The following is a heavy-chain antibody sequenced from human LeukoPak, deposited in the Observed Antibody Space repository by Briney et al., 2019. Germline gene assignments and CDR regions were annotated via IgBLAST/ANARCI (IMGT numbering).Heavy chain of an antibody. CDR2: INHSGST. CDR1: GGSISSGGYS. D-gene: IGHD5-18*01. V-gene: IGHV4-30-2*01. Sequence: PSETLSLTCAVSGGSISSGGYSWSWIRQPPGKGLEWIGEINHSGSTNYNPSLKSRVTISVDTSKNQFSLKLSSVTAADTAVYYCARAGYHVQLWFRVWFDPWGQGALVTVSS. CDR3: ARAGYHVQLWFRVWFDP. J-gene: IGHJ5*02.